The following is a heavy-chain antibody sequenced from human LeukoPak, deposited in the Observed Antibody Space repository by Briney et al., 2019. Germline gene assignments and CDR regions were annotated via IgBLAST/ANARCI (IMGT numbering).Heavy chain of an antibody. CDR2: IWYDGSNK. CDR1: GFTFSSYG. Sequence: GGSLRLSRAASGFTFSSYGMHWVRQAPGEGLEWVAVIWYDGSNKYYADSVKGRFTISRDNSKNTLYLQMNSLRAEDTAVYYCAKESPYCSSTSCYRYYFDYWGQGTLVTVSS. CDR3: AKESPYCSSTSCYRYYFDY. D-gene: IGHD2-2*01. J-gene: IGHJ4*02. V-gene: IGHV3-33*06.